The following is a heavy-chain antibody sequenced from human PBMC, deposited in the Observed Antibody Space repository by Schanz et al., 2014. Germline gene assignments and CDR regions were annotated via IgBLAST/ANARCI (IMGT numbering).Heavy chain of an antibody. CDR1: GFTFSSHW. J-gene: IGHJ3*02. CDR3: ARKMRLVVYGGKGHDSLDI. V-gene: IGHV3-74*01. D-gene: IGHD3-22*01. Sequence: EVQLVQSGGGLVQPGGSLRLSCAASGFTFSSHWMHWVRQDPGKGLVWVARINSVGSNTDYADSVTGRFTISRDNAKNTLYLQMNTLRSEDTAVYYCARKMRLVVYGGKGHDSLDIWGQGTMVTVSS. CDR2: INSVGSNT.